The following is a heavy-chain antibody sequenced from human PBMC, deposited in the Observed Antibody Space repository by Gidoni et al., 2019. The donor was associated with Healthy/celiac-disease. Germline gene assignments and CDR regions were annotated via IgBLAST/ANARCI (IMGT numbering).Heavy chain of an antibody. V-gene: IGHV4-59*01. CDR3: ARDHSVYFDY. CDR2: IYYSGST. J-gene: IGHJ4*02. CDR1: GGSISSYY. D-gene: IGHD5-18*01. Sequence: QVQLQESGPGLVKPSETLSLTCTVSGGSISSYYWSWIRQPPGKGLEWIGYIYYSGSTNYNPSLKSRVTISVDTSKNQFSLKLSSVTAADTAVYYCARDHSVYFDYWGQGTLVTVSS.